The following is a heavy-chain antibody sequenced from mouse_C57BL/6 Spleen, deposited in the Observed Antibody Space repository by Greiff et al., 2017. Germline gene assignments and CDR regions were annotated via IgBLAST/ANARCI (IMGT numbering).Heavy chain of an antibody. D-gene: IGHD1-1*01. V-gene: IGHV8-8*01. Sequence: QVTLKVSGPGLLQPSQTLSLTCSFSGFSLSTFGMGVGWFRQPSGKGLVWLAHIWWDDDKYYNPAMKSRLTISKDTSKNQVFLKIANVDTADTATDYCAGIGGYGSSGYEEYWGQGTTVTDSS. J-gene: IGHJ2*01. CDR3: AGIGGYGSSGYEEY. CDR2: IWWDDDK. CDR1: GFSLSTFGMG.